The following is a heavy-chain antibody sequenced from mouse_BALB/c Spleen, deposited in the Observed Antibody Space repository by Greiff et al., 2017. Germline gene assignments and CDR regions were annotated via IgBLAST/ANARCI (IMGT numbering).Heavy chain of an antibody. CDR1: GFNIKDYY. V-gene: IGHV14-4*02. J-gene: IGHJ4*01. D-gene: IGHD4-1*01. Sequence: VQLQQSGAELVRSGASVKLSCTASGFNIKDYYMHWVKQRPEQGLEWIGWIDPENGDTEYAPQFQGKATMTADTSSNTAYLQLSSLTSEDTAVYYCNPTGTGDYWGQGTSVTVSS. CDR3: NPTGTGDY. CDR2: IDPENGDT.